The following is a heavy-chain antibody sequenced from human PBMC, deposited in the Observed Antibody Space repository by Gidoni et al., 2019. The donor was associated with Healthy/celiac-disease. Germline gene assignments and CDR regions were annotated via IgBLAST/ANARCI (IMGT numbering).Heavy chain of an antibody. D-gene: IGHD3-3*01. CDR1: GFTFSSYD. Sequence: EVQLVESGGGLVQPGGSMRPSCSASGFTFSSYDMHLVRQATGKGLEWVSAIGTAGDTYYPGSVKGRFTISIENAKNSLYLQMKSLRAGDTAVYYCARNIRFGYYYYYGMDVWGQGTTVTVSS. J-gene: IGHJ6*02. V-gene: IGHV3-13*01. CDR2: IGTAGDT. CDR3: ARNIRFGYYYYYGMDV.